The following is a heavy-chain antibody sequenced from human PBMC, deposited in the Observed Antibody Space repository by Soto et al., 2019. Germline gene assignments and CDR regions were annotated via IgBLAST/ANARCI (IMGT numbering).Heavy chain of an antibody. CDR2: ISATGSGT. D-gene: IGHD3-16*01. J-gene: IGHJ4*02. CDR3: AKDRRAGGNSAFYFDF. Sequence: TGGSLRLSCAASGFKFSNYAMSWVRQAPGKGLEWVSLISATGSGTCYADSVKGRFTISRDNSHNTLYLQVHSLTAEDTAVYYCAKDRRAGGNSAFYFDFWGQGAQVTVSS. CDR1: GFKFSNYA. V-gene: IGHV3-23*01.